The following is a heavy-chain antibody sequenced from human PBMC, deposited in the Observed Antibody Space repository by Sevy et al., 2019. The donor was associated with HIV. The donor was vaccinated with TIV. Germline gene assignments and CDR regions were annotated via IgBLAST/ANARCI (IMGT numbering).Heavy chain of an antibody. CDR1: GDSVNSYY. V-gene: IGHV4-59*02. J-gene: IGHJ4*02. Sequence: SETLPLTCIVSGDSVNSYYWNWIRQSPGKGLEWIGYIYYIGSTNYNPSLKSRVTISLDTSKNQLSLKLTSVSAADTAVYYCARGFLYYFDFWGQGTLVTVSS. CDR2: IYYIGST. CDR3: ARGFLYYFDF.